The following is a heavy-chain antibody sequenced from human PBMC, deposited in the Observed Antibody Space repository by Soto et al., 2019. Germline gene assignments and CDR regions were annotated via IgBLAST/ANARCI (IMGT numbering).Heavy chain of an antibody. J-gene: IGHJ6*02. D-gene: IGHD2-2*01. Sequence: EVQLVESGGGLVQPGGSLRLSCAASGFTFSSYEMNWVRQAPGKGLEWVSYISSSGSTIYYADSVKGRFTISRDNAKNSLYLQMNSLRAEDTAVYYCARDMGSTNLYKDGMDVWGQGTTVTVSS. CDR2: ISSSGSTI. CDR3: ARDMGSTNLYKDGMDV. V-gene: IGHV3-48*03. CDR1: GFTFSSYE.